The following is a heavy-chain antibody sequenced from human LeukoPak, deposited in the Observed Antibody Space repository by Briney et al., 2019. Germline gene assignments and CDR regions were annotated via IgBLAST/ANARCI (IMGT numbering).Heavy chain of an antibody. V-gene: IGHV3-7*04. CDR2: IKEDGGEK. CDR3: ARALPAAKFYFNS. J-gene: IGHJ4*02. D-gene: IGHD2-2*01. CDR1: GFTFSRYW. Sequence: GGSLRLSCAASGFTFSRYWMSWVRQAPGKGLEWVANIKEDGGEKYYVDSVKGRFTISRDNAKNSLHLQMNSLRAEDTAVYYCARALPAAKFYFNSWGQGTLVTVSS.